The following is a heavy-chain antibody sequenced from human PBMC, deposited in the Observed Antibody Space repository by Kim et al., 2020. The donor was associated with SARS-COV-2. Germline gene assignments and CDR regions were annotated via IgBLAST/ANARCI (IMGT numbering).Heavy chain of an antibody. CDR1: GFTFSSSS. CDR3: AREIRNYYDRSGYYPYYFDY. CDR2: ISASSNYI. V-gene: IGHV3-21*01. Sequence: GGSLRLSCSASGFTFSSSSMNWVRQAPGKGLEWVSSISASSNYIYYIDSVKGRFTISRDNAKNSLYLQMNSLRAEDMAVYYCAREIRNYYDRSGYYPYYFDYWGQGSLVTVSS. D-gene: IGHD3-22*01. J-gene: IGHJ4*02.